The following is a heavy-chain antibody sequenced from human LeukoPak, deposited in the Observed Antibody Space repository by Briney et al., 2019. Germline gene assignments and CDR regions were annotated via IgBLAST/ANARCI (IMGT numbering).Heavy chain of an antibody. J-gene: IGHJ5*02. V-gene: IGHV4-59*01. D-gene: IGHD3-10*01. Sequence: KLSETLSLTCSVSGDSISNYYWTWIRQPPGKGLEWIGYIYYTGQTNYNPSLKSRVNISVDTYKGHFSLRLTSVTAADTAMYYCARGGGDYNGSGDWFDPWGQGTLVTVSS. CDR1: GDSISNYY. CDR3: ARGGGDYNGSGDWFDP. CDR2: IYYTGQT.